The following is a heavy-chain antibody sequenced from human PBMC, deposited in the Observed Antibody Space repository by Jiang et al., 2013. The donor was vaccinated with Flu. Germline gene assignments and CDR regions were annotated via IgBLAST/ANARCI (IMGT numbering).Heavy chain of an antibody. CDR1: GLTVSINY. J-gene: IGHJ6*01. CDR3: ARESLLDASGYYYY. D-gene: IGHD3-22*01. CDR2: IYSDGST. Sequence: VQLVESGGGLVQPGESLRLSCAGSGLTVSINYMSWVRQAPGKGLEWVSIIYSDGSTYYADSVKGRFTISRQKSNNMLYLQMNSLRAEDTAVYYCARESLLDASGYYYY. V-gene: IGHV3-53*04.